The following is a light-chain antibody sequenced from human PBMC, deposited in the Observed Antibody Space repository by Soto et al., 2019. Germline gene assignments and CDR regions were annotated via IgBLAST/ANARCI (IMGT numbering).Light chain of an antibody. J-gene: IGKJ2*01. CDR3: QQHYSTPQT. Sequence: DIVMTQSPDSLAVSLGERASINCRSSQSVLYNSNNKNYLAWYQQKPGQPPKLLISWASTRESGVPVRFSGSGSGTEFTLTISSLQAEDVAVYYCQQHYSTPQTFGPGTKLEIK. V-gene: IGKV4-1*01. CDR2: WAS. CDR1: QSVLYNSNNKNY.